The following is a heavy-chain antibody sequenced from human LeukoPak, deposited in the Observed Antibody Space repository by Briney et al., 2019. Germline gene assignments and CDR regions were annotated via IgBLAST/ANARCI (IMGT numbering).Heavy chain of an antibody. J-gene: IGHJ4*02. D-gene: IGHD3-10*01. Sequence: ETLSLTCTVSVAPISSYHWYWIRQPPGKGLKGIGYMYDSGSTNYNPSPKSRVTISVDTSKNHFSLRLTSVTPADTAVYYCARSPMNRGVGMDYWGQGTLVTVSS. V-gene: IGHV4-59*01. CDR2: MYDSGST. CDR1: VAPISSYH. CDR3: ARSPMNRGVGMDY.